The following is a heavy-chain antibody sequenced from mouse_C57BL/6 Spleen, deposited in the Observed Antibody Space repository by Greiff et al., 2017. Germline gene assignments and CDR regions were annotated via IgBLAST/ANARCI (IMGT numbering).Heavy chain of an antibody. CDR1: GYTFTDHT. CDR3: AREEGYSNYAMDY. D-gene: IGHD2-5*01. J-gene: IGHJ4*01. CDR2: IYPRDGST. Sequence: VMLVESDAELVKPGASVKISCKVSGYTFTDHTIHWMKQRPEQGLEWIGYIYPRDGSTKYNEKFKGKATLTADKSSSTAYMQLNSLTSEDSAVYFCAREEGYSNYAMDYWGQGTSVTVSS. V-gene: IGHV1-78*01.